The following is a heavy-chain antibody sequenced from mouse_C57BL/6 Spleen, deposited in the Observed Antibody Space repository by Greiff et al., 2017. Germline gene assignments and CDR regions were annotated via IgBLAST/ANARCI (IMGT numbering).Heavy chain of an antibody. CDR3: ARWEAYYDYLYYAMDY. CDR1: GYAFSSYW. CDR2: IYPGDGDT. V-gene: IGHV1-80*01. Sequence: QVQLQQSGAELVKPGASVKISCKASGYAFSSYWMNWVKQRPGQGLEWIGQIYPGDGDTNYNGKFKGKATLTADKSSSTAYMQLSSLTSEDSAVYFCARWEAYYDYLYYAMDYWGKGTSVTVSS. J-gene: IGHJ4*01. D-gene: IGHD2-4*01.